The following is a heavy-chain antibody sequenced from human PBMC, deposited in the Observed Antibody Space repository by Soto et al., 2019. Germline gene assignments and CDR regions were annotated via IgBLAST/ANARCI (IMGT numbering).Heavy chain of an antibody. CDR3: ARRAASGSGSYSKHNWFDP. Sequence: GGSLRLSCAASGFTFSSYSMNWVRQAPGKGLEWVSSISSSSSYIYYADSVKGRFTISRDNAKNSLYLQMNSLRAEDTAVYYCARRAASGSGSYSKHNWFDPWGQGTLVTV. J-gene: IGHJ5*02. V-gene: IGHV3-21*01. D-gene: IGHD3-10*01. CDR1: GFTFSSYS. CDR2: ISSSSSYI.